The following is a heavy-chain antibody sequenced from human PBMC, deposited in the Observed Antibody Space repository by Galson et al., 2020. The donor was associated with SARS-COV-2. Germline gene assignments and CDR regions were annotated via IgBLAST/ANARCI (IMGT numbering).Heavy chain of an antibody. Sequence: GESLKISCAASGFTFSSYAMHWVRQAPGKGLEWVAVISYDGSNKYYANSVKGRFTISRDNSKNTLYLQMNSLRAEDTAVYYCARAVAGNYYYGMDGWGQGTTVTVSS. V-gene: IGHV3-30-3*01. CDR3: ARAVAGNYYYGMDG. J-gene: IGHJ6*02. CDR2: ISYDGSNK. CDR1: GFTFSSYA. D-gene: IGHD6-19*01.